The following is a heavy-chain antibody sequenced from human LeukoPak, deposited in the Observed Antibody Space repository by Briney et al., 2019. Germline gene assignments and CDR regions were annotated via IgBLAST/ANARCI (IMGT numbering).Heavy chain of an antibody. V-gene: IGHV3-21*01. CDR3: ARERSEGATFFDY. CDR2: ISSSSSYI. Sequence: PGGSLRLSCAASGFTFRTYWMSWVRQAPGKGLEWVSSISSSSSYIYYADSVKGRFTISRDNAKNSLYLQMNSLRAEDTAVYYCARERSEGATFFDYWGQGTLVTVSS. D-gene: IGHD1-26*01. J-gene: IGHJ4*02. CDR1: GFTFRTYW.